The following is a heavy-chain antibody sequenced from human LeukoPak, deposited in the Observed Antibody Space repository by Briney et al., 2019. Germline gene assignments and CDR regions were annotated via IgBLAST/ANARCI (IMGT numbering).Heavy chain of an antibody. J-gene: IGHJ4*02. CDR3: AREKGSTVTTGYFDY. V-gene: IGHV3-7*01. CDR2: IKQDGSEK. Sequence: GGSLRLSRAASGFTFSSYWMSWVRQAPGKGLEWVANIKQDGSEKYYVDSVKGRFTISRDNAKNSLYLQMNSLRAEDTAVYYCAREKGSTVTTGYFDYWGQGTLVTVSS. D-gene: IGHD4-17*01. CDR1: GFTFSSYW.